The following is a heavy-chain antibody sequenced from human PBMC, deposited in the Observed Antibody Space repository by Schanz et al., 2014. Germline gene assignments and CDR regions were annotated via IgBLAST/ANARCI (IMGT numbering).Heavy chain of an antibody. V-gene: IGHV3-23*04. CDR1: GFTFSNCD. D-gene: IGHD5-12*01. CDR2: IDGRGITT. CDR3: ARDEGRDGYNLAFDV. Sequence: EVHLEESGGGLVQPGGSQRLSCAVSGFTFSNCDMTWVRQAPGKGLEWVAIIDGRGITTFYADSVKGRFTISRDNAKNTVYLQMNSLRAEDTAVYFCARDEGRDGYNLAFDVWGQGTLVTVSS. J-gene: IGHJ3*01.